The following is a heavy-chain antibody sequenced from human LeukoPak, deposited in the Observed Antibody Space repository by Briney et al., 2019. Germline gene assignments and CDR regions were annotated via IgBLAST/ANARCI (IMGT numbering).Heavy chain of an antibody. CDR1: GFTFDDYA. Sequence: GGSLRLSCAASGFTFDDYAMHWVRQAPGKGLEWVSSISSSSSYIYYADSVKGRFTISRDNAKNSLYLQMNSLRAEDTAVYYCASQRGYSYGYGYWGQGTLVTVSS. D-gene: IGHD5-18*01. CDR3: ASQRGYSYGYGY. CDR2: ISSSSSYI. J-gene: IGHJ4*02. V-gene: IGHV3-21*01.